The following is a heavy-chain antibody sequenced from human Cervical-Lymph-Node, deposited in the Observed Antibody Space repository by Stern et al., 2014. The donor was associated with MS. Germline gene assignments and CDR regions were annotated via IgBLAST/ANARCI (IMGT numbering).Heavy chain of an antibody. D-gene: IGHD6-13*01. Sequence: MQLVESGGDLVKPGGSLRLSCVGSGFSFSDYYMSWVRQAPGKGLEWVSYISSSGTAIYYADSMKGRFTISRDNAKNSVYLEMTSLRVEDTAVYYCARDLRRARSSTWYYGMDVWGQGTTVTVSS. CDR3: ARDLRRARSSTWYYGMDV. CDR2: ISSSGTAI. CDR1: GFSFSDYY. J-gene: IGHJ6*02. V-gene: IGHV3-11*01.